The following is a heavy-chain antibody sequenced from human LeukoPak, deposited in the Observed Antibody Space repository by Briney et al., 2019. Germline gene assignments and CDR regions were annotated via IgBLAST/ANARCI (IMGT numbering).Heavy chain of an antibody. V-gene: IGHV1-2*02. J-gene: IGHJ4*02. Sequence: ASVKVSCKASGYTFTGYYMHWVRQAPGQGLEWMGWINPNSGGTNYAQKFQGRVTMTRDTSTSTVYMELSSLRSEDTAVYYCARGSEQWLALDYWGQGTLVTVSS. CDR1: GYTFTGYY. D-gene: IGHD6-19*01. CDR3: ARGSEQWLALDY. CDR2: INPNSGGT.